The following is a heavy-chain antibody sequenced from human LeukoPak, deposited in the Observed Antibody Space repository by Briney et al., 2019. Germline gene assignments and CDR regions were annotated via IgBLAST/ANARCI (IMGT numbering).Heavy chain of an antibody. CDR2: INHSGST. J-gene: IGHJ4*02. D-gene: IGHD2-15*01. V-gene: IGHV4-34*01. CDR3: ARDRGSGGDY. CDR1: GGSFSGYY. Sequence: SETLSLTCAVYGGSFSGYYWSWIRQPPGKGLEWIGEINHSGSTNYNPSLKSRVTISVDTSKNQFSLKLSSVTAADTAVYYCARDRGSGGDYWGQGTLVTVSS.